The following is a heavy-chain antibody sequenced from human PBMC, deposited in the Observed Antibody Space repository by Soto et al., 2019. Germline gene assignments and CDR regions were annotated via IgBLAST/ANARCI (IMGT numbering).Heavy chain of an antibody. J-gene: IGHJ3*02. CDR2: ITHSGST. Sequence: SETLSLTCAVYGGSFSGYYWSWIRQPPGKGLERIGEITHSGSTNYNPSLKSRVTISVDTSKNQCALKLSSVTAADTAVYYCARGGGLRTDAFDIWGQGTMVTVSS. D-gene: IGHD4-17*01. CDR1: GGSFSGYY. V-gene: IGHV4-34*01. CDR3: ARGGGLRTDAFDI.